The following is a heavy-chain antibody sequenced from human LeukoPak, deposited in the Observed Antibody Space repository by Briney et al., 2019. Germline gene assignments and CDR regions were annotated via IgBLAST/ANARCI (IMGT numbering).Heavy chain of an antibody. V-gene: IGHV3-23*01. Sequence: GGSLRLSCAASGFTFSSYGMSWVRQAPGKALEWVSAISGSGGSTYYADSVKGRFTISRDNSKNTLYLQMNSLRAEDTAVYYCAKAGWELLNTLDYYYYYYMDVWGKGTTVTISS. CDR1: GFTFSSYG. J-gene: IGHJ6*03. CDR2: ISGSGGST. D-gene: IGHD1-26*01. CDR3: AKAGWELLNTLDYYYYYYMDV.